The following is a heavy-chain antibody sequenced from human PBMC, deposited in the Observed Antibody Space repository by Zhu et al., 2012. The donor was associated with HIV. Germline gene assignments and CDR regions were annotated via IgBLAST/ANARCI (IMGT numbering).Heavy chain of an antibody. V-gene: IGHV4-38-2*01. CDR3: ARGVRAYYDILTGYFITYYFDY. CDR2: IYHSGST. Sequence: QVQLQGSGPGLVKPSETLSLTCAVSGYSISSGYYWGWIRQPPGKGLEWIGSIYHSGSTNYNPSLKSRVTISVDTSKNQFSLKLSSVTAADTAVYYCARGVRAYYDILTGYFITYYFDYWGQGALVTVSS. D-gene: IGHD3-9*01. J-gene: IGHJ4*02. CDR1: GYSISSGYY.